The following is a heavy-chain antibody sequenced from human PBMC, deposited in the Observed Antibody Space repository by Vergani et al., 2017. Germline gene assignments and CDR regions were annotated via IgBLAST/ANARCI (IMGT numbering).Heavy chain of an antibody. CDR3: AKDRPRDWETPLFLFDY. CDR2: ISASGGST. CDR1: GFTFTSYG. V-gene: IGHV3-23*01. J-gene: IGHJ4*02. Sequence: EVQLLESGGGLVQPGESLRLSCTVSGFTFTSYGISWVRQAPGKGLEGVSGISASGGSTYYTDSVKGRFIISRDLSKNTLYLQMSSLRADDTAVYYCAKDRPRDWETPLFLFDYWGQGTLVAVSS. D-gene: IGHD1-26*01.